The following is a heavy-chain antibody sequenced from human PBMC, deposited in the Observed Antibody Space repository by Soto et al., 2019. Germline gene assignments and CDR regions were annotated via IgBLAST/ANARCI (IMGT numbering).Heavy chain of an antibody. V-gene: IGHV1-69*06. J-gene: IGHJ4*02. CDR1: GGTFSTHD. CDR3: ARGWETVGTTTPFAY. Sequence: QVQLVQSGAEVKKPGSSVKVSCKASGGTFSTHDISWVRQAPGQGLEWMGGIIPIFGTANYAQKFQGRVTITADKSTSTAYMEVRSLRSEDTAVYYCARGWETVGTTTPFAYWCQGTLVTVSS. CDR2: IIPIFGTA. D-gene: IGHD1-26*01.